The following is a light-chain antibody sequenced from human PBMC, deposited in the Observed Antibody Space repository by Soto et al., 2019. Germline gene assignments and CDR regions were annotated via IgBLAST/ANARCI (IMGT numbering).Light chain of an antibody. Sequence: QSALTQPASVSGSPGQSITISCTGTTSDVGTYKFVSWYQQHPGIAPKLMIYEVSERPSGVSNRFSGSKSGNTASLTISGLQAEDEADYYCCSQSGSHVIFGGGTQVTVL. CDR2: EVS. J-gene: IGLJ2*01. CDR1: TSDVGTYKF. CDR3: CSQSGSHVI. V-gene: IGLV2-23*02.